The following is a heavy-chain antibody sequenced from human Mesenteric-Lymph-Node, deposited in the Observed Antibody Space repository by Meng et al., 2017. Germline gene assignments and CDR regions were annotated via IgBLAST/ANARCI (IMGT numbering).Heavy chain of an antibody. CDR3: ARGYSYGEGYFES. D-gene: IGHD5-12*01. CDR1: GGSFSGYY. Sequence: SDTLSLTCAVYGGSFSGYYWNWIRQTPGKRLEWLGYVYSTGITNYNPSLKKRVTISLDTSMNQFSLKLTSVTAADTALYYCARGYSYGEGYFESWGQGTLVTVSS. J-gene: IGHJ4*02. CDR2: VYSTGIT. V-gene: IGHV4-59*01.